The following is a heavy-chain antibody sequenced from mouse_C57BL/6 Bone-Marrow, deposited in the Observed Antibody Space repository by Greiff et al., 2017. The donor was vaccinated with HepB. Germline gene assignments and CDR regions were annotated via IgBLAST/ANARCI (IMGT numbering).Heavy chain of an antibody. J-gene: IGHJ4*01. CDR3: ARERVYYTYYAMDY. V-gene: IGHV1-81*01. CDR2: IYPRSGNT. CDR1: GYTFTSYG. Sequence: VKLMESGAELARPGASVKLSCKASGYTFTSYGISWVKQRTGQGLEWIGEIYPRSGNTYYNEKFKGKATLTADKSSSTAYMELRSLTSEDSAVYFCARERVYYTYYAMDYWGQGTSVTVSS. D-gene: IGHD1-1*01.